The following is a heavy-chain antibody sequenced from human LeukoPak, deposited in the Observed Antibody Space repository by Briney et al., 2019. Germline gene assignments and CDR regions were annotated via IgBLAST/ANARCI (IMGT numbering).Heavy chain of an antibody. CDR3: ARSYYDSSGYYISYYYYMGV. J-gene: IGHJ6*03. V-gene: IGHV1-8*01. CDR1: GYTFTSYD. Sequence: ASVKVSCKPSGYTFTSYDIHWVRPATGQGLAWMGWMNPNSCNTGYAQKFQGRVTMTRNTSISTAYMELSSLRSEDTAVYYCARSYYDSSGYYISYYYYMGVWGKGTTVTVSS. D-gene: IGHD3-22*01. CDR2: MNPNSCNT.